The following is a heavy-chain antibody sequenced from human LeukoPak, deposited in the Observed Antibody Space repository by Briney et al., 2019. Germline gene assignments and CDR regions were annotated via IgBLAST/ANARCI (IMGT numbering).Heavy chain of an antibody. CDR3: TKASENLILGY. D-gene: IGHD2/OR15-2a*01. J-gene: IGHJ4*02. V-gene: IGHV3-23*01. CDR2: ISGSGGST. CDR1: GFTFSSYG. Sequence: GGTLRLSCAASGFTFSSYGMSWVRQAPGKGLEWVSAISGSGGSTYYADSVKGRFTISRDNSKNTLYLQMNSLRAEDTAIYYCTKASENLILGYWGQGTLVTVSS.